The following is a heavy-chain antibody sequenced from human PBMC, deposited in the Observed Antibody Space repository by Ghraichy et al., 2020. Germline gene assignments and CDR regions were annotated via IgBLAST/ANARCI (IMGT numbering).Heavy chain of an antibody. Sequence: GESLNISCAASGFTFKNYVLHWVRQAPGRGLEWVAVISYDGADRYYADSVRGRFTISRDNSKNTLDLQMNNVRPEDTAVYYCARETYENSGEYLYFYYGLDVWGQGTTVTVSS. J-gene: IGHJ6*02. D-gene: IGHD2/OR15-2a*01. V-gene: IGHV3-30-3*01. CDR2: ISYDGADR. CDR3: ARETYENSGEYLYFYYGLDV. CDR1: GFTFKNYV.